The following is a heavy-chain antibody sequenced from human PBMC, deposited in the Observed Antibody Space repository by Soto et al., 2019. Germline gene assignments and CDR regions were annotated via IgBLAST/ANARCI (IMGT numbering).Heavy chain of an antibody. V-gene: IGHV1-3*01. CDR2: INAGNGNT. Sequence: ASVKVSCKASGYTFTSYAMHWVRQAPGQRLEWMGWINAGNGNTKYSQKFQGRVTITRDTSASTAYMELSSLRSEDTAVYYCARGRGYCSGGSCYYDYWGQGTLVTVSS. CDR1: GYTFTSYA. J-gene: IGHJ4*02. CDR3: ARGRGYCSGGSCYYDY. D-gene: IGHD2-15*01.